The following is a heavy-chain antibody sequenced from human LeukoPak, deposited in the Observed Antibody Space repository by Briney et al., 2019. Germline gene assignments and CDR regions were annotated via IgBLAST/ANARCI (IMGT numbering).Heavy chain of an antibody. Sequence: SETLSLTCTVSGYSVGSGYYWGWIRQSPGKGLEWIGSIYHSGSTYYSPSLRSRITISVDTSKNQFSLKLSSVTAADTAVYYCAREDYYDSSGYYLDCWGQGTLVTVSS. CDR3: AREDYYDSSGYYLDC. J-gene: IGHJ4*02. V-gene: IGHV4-38-2*02. CDR2: IYHSGST. CDR1: GYSVGSGYY. D-gene: IGHD3-22*01.